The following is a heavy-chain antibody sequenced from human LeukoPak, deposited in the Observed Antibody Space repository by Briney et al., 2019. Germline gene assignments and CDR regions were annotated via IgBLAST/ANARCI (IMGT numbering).Heavy chain of an antibody. V-gene: IGHV6-1*01. D-gene: IGHD2-8*02. J-gene: IGHJ4*02. CDR2: TYYRSKWYN. Sequence: SQTLSLTCALSGDSVSSTSAAWNWLRQSPSRGLEWLGRTYYRSKWYNDYAVSVKSRITINPDTSKNQFSLQLNSVTPEDSAVYYCARSTGWLNGHWGQGTLVTVSS. CDR1: GDSVSSTSAA. CDR3: ARSTGWLNGH.